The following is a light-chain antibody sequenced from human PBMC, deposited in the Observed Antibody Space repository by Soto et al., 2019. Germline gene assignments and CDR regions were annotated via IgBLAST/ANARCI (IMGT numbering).Light chain of an antibody. J-gene: IGKJ5*01. Sequence: EILLTQSPGTLSLSPGERATLSCRASQSVSTTYLAWYQQKAGQAPRLLISGASSRATGVPDRFSGSGSGTDFTLTITRLEPEDFALYYCQQYGNSPITFGQGTRLEIK. CDR3: QQYGNSPIT. V-gene: IGKV3-20*01. CDR1: QSVSTTY. CDR2: GAS.